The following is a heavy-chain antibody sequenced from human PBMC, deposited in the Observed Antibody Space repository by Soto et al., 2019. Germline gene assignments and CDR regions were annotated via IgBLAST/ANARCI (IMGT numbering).Heavy chain of an antibody. D-gene: IGHD5-18*01. CDR3: ARDVNNVGYSYGYAIGYYFDY. J-gene: IGHJ4*02. CDR2: IWSDGSNK. Sequence: QVQLVESGRGVVQPGRSLRLSCAASGFTFNSYVMHWVHQAPGKGLEWVAVIWSDGSNKYYADSVKGRFTISRDNSKNTLYLHMNSLTAEDTAVYYCARDVNNVGYSYGYAIGYYFDYWGQGTLVTVSS. V-gene: IGHV3-33*01. CDR1: GFTFNSYV.